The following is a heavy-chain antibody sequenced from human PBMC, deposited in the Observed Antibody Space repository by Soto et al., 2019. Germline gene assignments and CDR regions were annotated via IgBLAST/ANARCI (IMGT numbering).Heavy chain of an antibody. CDR3: SRIAVSGPRTGFDY. CDR2: VSHIGST. J-gene: IGHJ4*02. D-gene: IGHD6-19*01. Sequence: SETLSLTCSVSGGSISNSSYLWGWVRQPPGKGLQWIESVSHIGSTNYNPSPKSRLTISVGTSKTQSSLRLDSVTAADTAVYYCSRIAVSGPRTGFDYWGQGILVTVSS. CDR1: GGSISNSSYL. V-gene: IGHV4-39*01.